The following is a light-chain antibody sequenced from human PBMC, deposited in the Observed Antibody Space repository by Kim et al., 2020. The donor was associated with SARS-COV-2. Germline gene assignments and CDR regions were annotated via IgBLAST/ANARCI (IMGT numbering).Light chain of an antibody. CDR2: EFT. CDR3: SSYAGSNNYV. J-gene: IGLJ1*01. V-gene: IGLV2-8*01. Sequence: GTITDTETSSDVYDFNSVYWTQQHPGNAPNLMIYEFTMRPSGVPDRFSGSKSGNTASLTVSGLQAEDEAEYYCSSYAGSNNYVSGTGTKVTVL. CDR1: SSDVYDFNS.